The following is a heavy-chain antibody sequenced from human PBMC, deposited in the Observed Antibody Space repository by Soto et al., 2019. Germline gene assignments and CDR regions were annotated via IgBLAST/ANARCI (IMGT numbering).Heavy chain of an antibody. V-gene: IGHV4-59*01. CDR1: GGSISSYY. J-gene: IGHJ4*02. Sequence: PSETLSLTSTVSGGSISSYYWSWIRQPPGKGLEWIGYIYYSGSTNYNPSLKSRVTISVDTSKNQLSLKLSSVTAADTAVYYCATELSLDIVVVPAAPFDYWGQGTLVTVS. D-gene: IGHD2-2*01. CDR3: ATELSLDIVVVPAAPFDY. CDR2: IYYSGST.